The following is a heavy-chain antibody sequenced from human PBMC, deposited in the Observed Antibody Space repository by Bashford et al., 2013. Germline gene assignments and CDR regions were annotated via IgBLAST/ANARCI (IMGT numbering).Heavy chain of an antibody. CDR3: ATEGAAGGHFDY. J-gene: IGHJ4*03. D-gene: IGHD6-13*01. CDR2: IYRSGST. V-gene: IGHV4-4*02. Sequence: SSETLSLTCAVSSGSLSDSNWWNWVRQPPGKGLEWIGEIYRSGSTNYNPSLKSRVTISLDKSKNLFSLELTSVTAADTAVYYXATEGAAGGHFDYVGPGTLVTVSS. CDR1: SGSLSDSNW.